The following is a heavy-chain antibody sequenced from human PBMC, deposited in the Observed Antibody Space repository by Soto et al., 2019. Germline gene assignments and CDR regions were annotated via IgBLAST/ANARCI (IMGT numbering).Heavy chain of an antibody. CDR3: ARDSTVTTTLLDV. J-gene: IGHJ6*02. CDR1: GGSISTGGNY. Sequence: PSETLSLTCTVSGGSISTGGNYWSWIRQHPGKGLEWIGYIYYSGSTYYNPSLKSRVTISVDTSKNQFSLKLTSVTAADTAVYYCARDSTVTTTLLDVWGQGTTVTVS. CDR2: IYYSGST. D-gene: IGHD4-17*01. V-gene: IGHV4-31*03.